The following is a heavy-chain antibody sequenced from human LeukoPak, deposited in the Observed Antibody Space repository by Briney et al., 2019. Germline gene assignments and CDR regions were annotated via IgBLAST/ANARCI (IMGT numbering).Heavy chain of an antibody. CDR3: ARVANPIYYYYYMDV. V-gene: IGHV1-46*02. CDR2: IYPSGGST. CDR1: GYTFYSYY. D-gene: IGHD4/OR15-4a*01. Sequence: AASVNVSCKASGYTFYSYYMHWVRQAPGQGLEWMGIIYPSGGSTSYAQKFQGRVTMTRDTSTSTVYMELSSLRSEDTAVYYCARVANPIYYYYYMDVWGKGTTVTVSS. J-gene: IGHJ6*03.